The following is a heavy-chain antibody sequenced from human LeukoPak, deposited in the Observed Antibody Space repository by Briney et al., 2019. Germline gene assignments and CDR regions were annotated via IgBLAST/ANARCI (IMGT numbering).Heavy chain of an antibody. J-gene: IGHJ4*02. CDR1: GYTFTSYD. Sequence: ASVKVSCKASGYTFTSYDINWVRQATGQGLEWMGWISAYNGYTNYAQKFQFRVTMTTDTSTSTAYMELRSLTSDDTALYYCAKDRYSSGWYLPLVDYWGQGTLVTVSS. CDR3: AKDRYSSGWYLPLVDY. D-gene: IGHD6-19*01. V-gene: IGHV1-18*01. CDR2: ISAYNGYT.